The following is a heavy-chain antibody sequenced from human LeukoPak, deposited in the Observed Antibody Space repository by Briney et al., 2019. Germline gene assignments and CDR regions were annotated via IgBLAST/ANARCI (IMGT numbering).Heavy chain of an antibody. V-gene: IGHV1-46*03. D-gene: IGHD5-24*01. CDR2: INPSGGST. CDR3: ARVTQMAWYFDL. CDR1: GYTFTSYY. Sequence: GASVKVSCKASGYTFTSYYMHWVRQAPGQGLEWMGIINPSGGSTSYAQKFQGRVTMTRDTSTSTVYMELSSLRSEDTAVYYCARVTQMAWYFDLWGRGTLVTASS. J-gene: IGHJ2*01.